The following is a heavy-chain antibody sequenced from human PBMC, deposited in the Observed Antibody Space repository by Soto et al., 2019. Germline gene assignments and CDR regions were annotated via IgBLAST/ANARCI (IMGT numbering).Heavy chain of an antibody. Sequence: SQTLSLTCAISGDSVSCNSAAWNWIRPSPSRGLEWLGRAYYRSKWYNDYAVSVKSRITINPDTSKNQFSLQLSSVTPEDTAVYYCARDGVVFGAFDIWGQGTMVTVSS. CDR3: ARDGVVFGAFDI. CDR2: AYYRSKWYN. CDR1: GDSVSCNSAA. D-gene: IGHD3-3*01. J-gene: IGHJ3*02. V-gene: IGHV6-1*01.